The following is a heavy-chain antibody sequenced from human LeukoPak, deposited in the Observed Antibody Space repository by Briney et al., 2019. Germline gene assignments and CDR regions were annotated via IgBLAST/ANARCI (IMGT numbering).Heavy chain of an antibody. CDR3: ARSPSPYSSGWYLDY. CDR2: TYQRSKWYN. D-gene: IGHD6-19*01. CDR1: GDSVSINSAA. Sequence: SQTLSLTCAISGDSVSINSAAWNWIRQSPSRGLEWLGRTYQRSKWYNDYAVSVRSRITINPDISKNQFSLQLNSVTSEDTAVYYCARSPSPYSSGWYLDYWGQGTLVTVSS. V-gene: IGHV6-1*01. J-gene: IGHJ4*02.